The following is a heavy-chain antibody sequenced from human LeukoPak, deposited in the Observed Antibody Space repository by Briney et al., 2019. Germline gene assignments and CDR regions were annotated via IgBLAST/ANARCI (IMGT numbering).Heavy chain of an antibody. D-gene: IGHD3-9*01. CDR3: ANLGLLRYFDWLLSYYYYMDV. J-gene: IGHJ6*03. Sequence: GGSLRLSCAASGFTLSTYAMSWVRQAPGKGLEWVSAISGSGGSTYYADSVKGRFTISRDNSKNTLYLQMNSLRAEDTAVYYCANLGLLRYFDWLLSYYYYMDVWGKGTTVTVSS. CDR2: ISGSGGST. CDR1: GFTLSTYA. V-gene: IGHV3-23*01.